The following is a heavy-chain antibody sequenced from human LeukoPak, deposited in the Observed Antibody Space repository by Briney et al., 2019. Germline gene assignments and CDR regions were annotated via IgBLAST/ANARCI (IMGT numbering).Heavy chain of an antibody. CDR1: GFTFSSCA. Sequence: PGGSPRLSCAASGFTFSSCAMNWVRQAPGKGLEWVSAITGSGGSTYYADSVKGRFTISRDNSKNTLYLQMNSLRAEDTAVYYCARDLSYDSSGYYPTGLDYWGQGTLVTVSS. D-gene: IGHD3-22*01. CDR3: ARDLSYDSSGYYPTGLDY. V-gene: IGHV3-23*01. CDR2: ITGSGGST. J-gene: IGHJ4*02.